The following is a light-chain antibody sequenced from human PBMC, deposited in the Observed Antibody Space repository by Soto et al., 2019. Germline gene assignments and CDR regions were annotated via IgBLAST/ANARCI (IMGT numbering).Light chain of an antibody. J-gene: IGKJ5*01. CDR3: QQYNSWTSIT. V-gene: IGKV3-15*01. Sequence: EILLTQSPATLSVSPGERATLSCRSSQPINRNLGCYQQKHGQAPRLLIFAASTRAPGIPARFSGSGSGTEFTLTIRGLQSEDCAVYYCQQYNSWTSITFGQGTRLEVK. CDR2: AAS. CDR1: QPINRN.